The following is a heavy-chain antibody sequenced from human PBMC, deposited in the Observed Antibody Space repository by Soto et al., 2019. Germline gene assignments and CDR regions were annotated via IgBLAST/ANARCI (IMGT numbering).Heavy chain of an antibody. V-gene: IGHV3-73*01. D-gene: IGHD3-3*01. Sequence: PGGSLRLSCAASGFTFSGSAMHWVRQASGKGLEWVGRIRSKANSYATAYAASVKGRSTISRDDSKNTAYLQMNSLKTEDTAVYYCTRQRHYDFWSGYYAPTNGMDVWGQGTTVTVSS. CDR2: IRSKANSYAT. J-gene: IGHJ6*02. CDR1: GFTFSGSA. CDR3: TRQRHYDFWSGYYAPTNGMDV.